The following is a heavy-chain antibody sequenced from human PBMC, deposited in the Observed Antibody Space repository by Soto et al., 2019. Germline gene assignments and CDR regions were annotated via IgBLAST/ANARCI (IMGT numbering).Heavy chain of an antibody. J-gene: IGHJ6*02. V-gene: IGHV3-30-3*01. CDR2: ISYDGSNK. D-gene: IGHD3-3*01. CDR3: ARDGYDFWSGYSGGMDV. Sequence: PGGSLRLSCAASGFTFSSYAMHWVRQAPGKGLEWVAVISYDGSNKYYADSVKGRFTISRDNSKNTLYLQMNSLRAEDAAVYYCARDGYDFWSGYSGGMDVWGQGTTVTVSS. CDR1: GFTFSSYA.